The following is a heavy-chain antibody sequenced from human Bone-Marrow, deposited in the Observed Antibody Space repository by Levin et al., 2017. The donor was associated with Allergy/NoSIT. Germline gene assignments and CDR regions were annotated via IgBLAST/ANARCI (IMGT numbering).Heavy chain of an antibody. V-gene: IGHV1-18*01. J-gene: IGHJ6*03. CDR1: GYTFSSSG. CDR3: ARDAPRFYDFWSGYWGHEHDYYYYMDV. CDR2: ISPDNGNT. Sequence: ASVKVSCKASGYTFSSSGISWVRQAPGQGLEWVGWISPDNGNTNYAQKFRGRVTMTSDTSTSTAYMELRSLRSDDTAVYYCARDAPRFYDFWSGYWGHEHDYYYYMDVWGKGTTVTVSS. D-gene: IGHD3-3*01.